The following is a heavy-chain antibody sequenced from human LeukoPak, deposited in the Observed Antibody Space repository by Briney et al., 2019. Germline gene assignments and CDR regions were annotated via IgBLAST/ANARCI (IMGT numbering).Heavy chain of an antibody. V-gene: IGHV1-46*01. CDR1: GYTFTDYY. CDR3: ARALWGSYRYTSDY. CDR2: INPSGGST. Sequence: ASVKVSCKASGYTFTDYYMHWVRQAPGQDLEWMGIINPSGGSTGYAQKFQDRVTMSRDTSTSTVYMELSSLRSEDTAVYYCARALWGSYRYTSDYWGQGTLVTVSS. D-gene: IGHD3-16*02. J-gene: IGHJ4*02.